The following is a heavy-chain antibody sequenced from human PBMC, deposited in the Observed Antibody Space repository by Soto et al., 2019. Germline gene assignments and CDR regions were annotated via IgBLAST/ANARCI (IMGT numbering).Heavy chain of an antibody. J-gene: IGHJ5*02. CDR3: AKSGSSGWYGWFDP. CDR2: IYWNDDK. D-gene: IGHD6-19*01. CDR1: GFSLRTSGVG. V-gene: IGHV2-5*01. Sequence: KSGPTLVNPTPPLTLTCIFSGFSLRTSGVGVGWIRQPPGKALEWLGFIYWNDDKRYSPSLKSRLTITKDTSKNQVVLTMTNMDPVDTATYYCAKSGSSGWYGWFDPWGQGTLVTVSS.